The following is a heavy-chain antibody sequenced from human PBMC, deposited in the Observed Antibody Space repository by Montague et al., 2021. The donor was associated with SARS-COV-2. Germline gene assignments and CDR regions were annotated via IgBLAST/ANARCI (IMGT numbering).Heavy chain of an antibody. CDR2: TYYRSKWYN. CDR3: ARGGSWLYYFDY. CDR1: GDSVSSNSAA. Sequence: CAISGDSVSSNSAAWNWIRQSPSRGLEWLGRTYYRSKWYNDYAVXVKSRITINPDTSKDQFSLQLNSVTPEDTAVYYCARGGSWLYYFDYWGQGTLVTVSS. V-gene: IGHV6-1*01. J-gene: IGHJ4*02. D-gene: IGHD6-13*01.